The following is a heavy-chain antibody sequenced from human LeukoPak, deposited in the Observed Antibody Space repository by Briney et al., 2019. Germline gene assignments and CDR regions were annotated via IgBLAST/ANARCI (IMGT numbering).Heavy chain of an antibody. Sequence: SETLSLTCTVSGGSISSYYWSWIRQPAGKGLEWIGRIYTSGSTNYNPSLKSRVTMSVDTSKNHFSLKLSSVTAADTAVYFCARLRSWRDAFDIWGQGTMVTVSS. V-gene: IGHV4-4*07. CDR1: GGSISSYY. CDR2: IYTSGST. J-gene: IGHJ3*02. CDR3: ARLRSWRDAFDI. D-gene: IGHD6-13*01.